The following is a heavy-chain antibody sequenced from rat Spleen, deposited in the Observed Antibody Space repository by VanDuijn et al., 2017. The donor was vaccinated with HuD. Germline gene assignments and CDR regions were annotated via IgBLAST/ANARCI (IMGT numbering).Heavy chain of an antibody. Sequence: EVQLQESGPGLVKPSQSLSLTCSVTGYSITSGYGWNWIRKFPGDKMEWIGHISYSGSTNYNPSLKSRISITRDTSKNQFFLQLNSVTTEDTATYYCARSLDTYGWFAYWGQGTLVTVSS. CDR1: GYSITSGY. CDR2: ISYSGST. V-gene: IGHV3-1*01. CDR3: ARSLDTYGWFAY. J-gene: IGHJ3*01. D-gene: IGHD2-1*01.